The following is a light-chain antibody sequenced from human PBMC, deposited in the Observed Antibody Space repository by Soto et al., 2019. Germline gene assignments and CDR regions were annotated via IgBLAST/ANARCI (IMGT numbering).Light chain of an antibody. CDR3: CSYVCISLYV. V-gene: IGLV2-23*02. Sequence: QSALTQPASVSGSPGQSITISCTGTNSDVGSYNLVSWYQQHPGKAPKLMIYEVSKRPSGVSNRFSGSKSGNTASLTISGLQAEDEADYYCCSYVCISLYVFGTGTKVTVL. CDR1: NSDVGSYNL. J-gene: IGLJ1*01. CDR2: EVS.